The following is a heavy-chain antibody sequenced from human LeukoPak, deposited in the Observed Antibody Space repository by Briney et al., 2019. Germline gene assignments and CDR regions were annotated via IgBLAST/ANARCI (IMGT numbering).Heavy chain of an antibody. CDR2: ISYDGSNK. Sequence: PGRSLRLSCAASGFTFSSYGMHWVRQAPGKGLEWVAVISYDGSNKYYADSVKGRFTISRDNSKNTLYLQMNSLRAEDTAVYYCARTYDYGDYEYIDYWGQGTLVTVSS. D-gene: IGHD4-17*01. CDR1: GFTFSSYG. V-gene: IGHV3-30*03. CDR3: ARTYDYGDYEYIDY. J-gene: IGHJ4*02.